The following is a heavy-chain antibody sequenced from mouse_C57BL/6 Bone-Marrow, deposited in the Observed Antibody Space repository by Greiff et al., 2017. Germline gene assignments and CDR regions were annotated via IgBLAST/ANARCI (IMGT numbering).Heavy chain of an antibody. CDR1: GYTFTDYY. Sequence: VQLQQSGPVLVKPGASVKMSCKASGYTFTDYYMNWVKQSHGKSLEWIGVINPYNGGTSYNQKFKGKATLTVDKSSSTAYMELNSLTSEDSAVYYCARRAYYYGSSYPFAYWGQGTTLTVSS. CDR3: ARRAYYYGSSYPFAY. CDR2: INPYNGGT. J-gene: IGHJ2*01. V-gene: IGHV1-19*01. D-gene: IGHD1-1*01.